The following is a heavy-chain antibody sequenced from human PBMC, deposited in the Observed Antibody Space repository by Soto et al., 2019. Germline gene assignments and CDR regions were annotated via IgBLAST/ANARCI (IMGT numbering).Heavy chain of an antibody. V-gene: IGHV1-2*04. CDR3: ARDQGTTTSYYYYYGMDV. Sequence: GGPGEVSFKASWYTLTRYYMHWGGQAPGQRGEWMGWINPNSGGTNYAQKFQGWVTMTRDTSISTAYMELSRLRSDDTAVYYCARDQGTTTSYYYYYGMDVWGQGTTVTVSS. CDR2: INPNSGGT. J-gene: IGHJ6*02. CDR1: WYTLTRYY. D-gene: IGHD4-17*01.